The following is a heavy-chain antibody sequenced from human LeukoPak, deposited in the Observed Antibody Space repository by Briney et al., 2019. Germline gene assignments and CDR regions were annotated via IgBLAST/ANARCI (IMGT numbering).Heavy chain of an antibody. D-gene: IGHD6-6*01. CDR3: AAQYSSSSPRWGY. Sequence: SETLSLTCAVYGGSFSGYYWSWICQPPGKGLEWIGEINHSGSTNYNPSLKSRVTISVDTSKNQFSLKLSSVTAADTAVYYCAAQYSSSSPRWGYWGQGTLVTVSS. J-gene: IGHJ4*02. CDR2: INHSGST. CDR1: GGSFSGYY. V-gene: IGHV4-34*01.